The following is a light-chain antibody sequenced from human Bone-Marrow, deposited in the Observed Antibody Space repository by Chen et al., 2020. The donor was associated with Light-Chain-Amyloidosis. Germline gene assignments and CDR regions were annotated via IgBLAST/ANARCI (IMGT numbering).Light chain of an antibody. CDR1: QSVSNN. Sequence: EILMTQSPATLSVSPGESATLSCRASQSVSNNLAWYQQKPGQAPRLLIYLASARVTGIPARFTGSGSGTEFSLTISSLQSEDFAVYYCQQYNTWPRTFGRGTRVEFK. J-gene: IGKJ1*01. CDR2: LAS. CDR3: QQYNTWPRT. V-gene: IGKV3-15*01.